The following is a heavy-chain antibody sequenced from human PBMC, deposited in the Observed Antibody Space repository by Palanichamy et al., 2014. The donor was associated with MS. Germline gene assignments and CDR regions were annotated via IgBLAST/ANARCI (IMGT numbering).Heavy chain of an antibody. J-gene: IGHJ4*02. CDR1: GFSLSTSGMC. Sequence: QVTLRESGPALVKPTQTLTLTCTFSGFSLSTSGMCVSWIRQPPGKALEWLARIDWDDDKYYSTSLKTRLTISKDTSKNQVVLTMTNMDPVDTATYYCARGCPGYCSSTSCHGLYFDYWGQGTLVTVSS. CDR2: IDWDDDK. V-gene: IGHV2-70*15. CDR3: ARGCPGYCSSTSCHGLYFDY. D-gene: IGHD2-2*01.